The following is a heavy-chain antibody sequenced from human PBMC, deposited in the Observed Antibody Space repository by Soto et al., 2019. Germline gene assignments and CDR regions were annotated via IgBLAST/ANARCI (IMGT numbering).Heavy chain of an antibody. V-gene: IGHV1-2*02. CDR3: ARGGGTILAPLP. Sequence: SVKVSCKASGYTFTGYFMHWVRQAPGQGLEWMGCINPNSGATKYAQKFQGRVTLTRDTSINTAYMEMSMLRSDDTAVYYCARGGGTILAPLPWGQGTLVTVSS. CDR1: GYTFTGYF. J-gene: IGHJ5*02. CDR2: INPNSGAT. D-gene: IGHD3-3*01.